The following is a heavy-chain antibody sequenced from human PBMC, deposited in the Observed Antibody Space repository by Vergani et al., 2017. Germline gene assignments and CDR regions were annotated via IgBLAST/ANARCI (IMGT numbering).Heavy chain of an antibody. CDR2: IIPILGIA. J-gene: IGHJ6*02. CDR1: PGTFSTYT. V-gene: IGHV1-69*02. CDR3: AGGGVATSYYYYGMDV. Sequence: QVQLVQSGAEVKKPGSSVYVSSNASPGTFSTYTLSWVRQAPGQGLEWIGRIIPILGIANYAQKFQGRVTSTADKSTSTAYMELSSLRSEDTAVYYCAGGGVATSYYYYGMDVWGQGTTVTVSS. D-gene: IGHD3-16*01.